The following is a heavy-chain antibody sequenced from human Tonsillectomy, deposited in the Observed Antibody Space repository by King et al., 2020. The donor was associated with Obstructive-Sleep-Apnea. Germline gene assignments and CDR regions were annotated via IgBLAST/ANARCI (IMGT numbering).Heavy chain of an antibody. CDR2: IYYSGST. CDR1: GGAVSTYY. CDR3: ARVDCSGGSCYPRY. Sequence: VQLQESGPGLVKPSEILSLTCTVSGGAVSTYYWSWIRQPPGKGLEWIGYIYYSGSTIYDRSLKSRVTISLDTPNNQVSLKLSSVTAADTAVYYCARVDCSGGSCYPRYWGQGTLVTVSS. V-gene: IGHV4-59*02. D-gene: IGHD2-15*01. J-gene: IGHJ4*02.